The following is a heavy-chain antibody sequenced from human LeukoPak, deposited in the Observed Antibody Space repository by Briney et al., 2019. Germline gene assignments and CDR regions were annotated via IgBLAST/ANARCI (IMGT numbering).Heavy chain of an antibody. CDR2: IRYDGSNK. CDR1: GFTLSSYG. V-gene: IGHV3-30*02. Sequence: QPGGSLRLSCAASGFTLSSYGMHWVRQAPGKGLEWVAFIRYDGSNKYYADSVKGRFTISRDNSKNTLYLQMNSLRAEDTAVYYCARDGVYYSDPWGQGTLVTVSS. D-gene: IGHD3-10*01. J-gene: IGHJ5*02. CDR3: ARDGVYYSDP.